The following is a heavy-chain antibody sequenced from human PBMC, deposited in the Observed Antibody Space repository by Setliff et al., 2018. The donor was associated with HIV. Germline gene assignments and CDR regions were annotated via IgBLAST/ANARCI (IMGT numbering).Heavy chain of an antibody. J-gene: IGHJ5*02. CDR1: GGTFSGYA. Sequence: SVKVSCKASGGTFSGYAINWVRQAPGQGLEWLGNIIPNVGVVYYAQKFQGRVTITADESTSTAYMELSSLRSDDTAVYYCARDFSGQQLVGGWFDPWGQGTLVTVSS. CDR2: IIPNVGVV. D-gene: IGHD6-13*01. V-gene: IGHV1-69*04. CDR3: ARDFSGQQLVGGWFDP.